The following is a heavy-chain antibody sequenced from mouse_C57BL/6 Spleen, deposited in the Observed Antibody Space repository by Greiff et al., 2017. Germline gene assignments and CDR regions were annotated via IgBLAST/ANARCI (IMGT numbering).Heavy chain of an antibody. J-gene: IGHJ2*01. CDR2: IDPANGNT. D-gene: IGHD1-1*01. CDR1: GFNIKNTY. Sequence: EVQLQQSVAELVRPGASVKLSCTASGFNIKNTYMHWVKQRPEQGLEWIGRIDPANGNTKYAPKFQGKATITADTSSNTSYLQLSSLTSEDTAIYYCASEITTVVVPYYFDYWGQGTTLTVSS. CDR3: ASEITTVVVPYYFDY. V-gene: IGHV14-3*01.